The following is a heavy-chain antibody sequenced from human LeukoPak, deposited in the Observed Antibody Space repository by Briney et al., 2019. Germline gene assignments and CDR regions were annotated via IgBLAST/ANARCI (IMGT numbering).Heavy chain of an antibody. D-gene: IGHD3-22*01. V-gene: IGHV4-61*01. J-gene: IGHJ4*02. CDR2: IYYSGST. CDR1: GGSVSSGSYY. CDR3: ARDQNEYYYDSSGYSL. Sequence: SETLSLTCTVSGGSVSSGSYYWSWVRQPPGKGLEWIGYIYYSGSTNYNPSLKSRVTISVDTSKNQFSLKLSPVTAADTAVYYCARDQNEYYYDSSGYSLWGQGTLVTISS.